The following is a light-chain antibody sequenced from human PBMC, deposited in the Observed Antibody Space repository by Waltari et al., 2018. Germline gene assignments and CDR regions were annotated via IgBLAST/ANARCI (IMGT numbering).Light chain of an antibody. CDR3: HQCYGSPYT. J-gene: IGKJ2*01. V-gene: IGKV4-1*01. CDR1: LSLLYRSSNKNC. CDR2: WAS. Sequence: DIVMSQSPDSLAVSLGERATINCKSSLSLLYRSSNKNCLAWYHQKPGQPPTLLISWASARESGVPDRFSGSGSGTDFTLTITSLQAEDVAVYYCHQCYGSPYTFGQGTKLEI.